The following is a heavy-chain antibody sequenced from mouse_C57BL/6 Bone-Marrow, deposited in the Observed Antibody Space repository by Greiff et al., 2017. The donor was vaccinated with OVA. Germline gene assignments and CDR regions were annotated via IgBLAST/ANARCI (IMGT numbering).Heavy chain of an antibody. Sequence: VQVVESGPGLVQPSQSLSITCTVSGFSLTSYGVHWVRQSPGKGLEWLGVIWRGGSTDYHAAFMSRLSITKDNSKSQVFFKMNSLQADNTAIYYGAKKRKSTYSVYTMDYWGQGTSVTASS. V-gene: IGHV2-5*01. D-gene: IGHD2-10*01. J-gene: IGHJ4*01. CDR2: IWRGGST. CDR3: AKKRKSTYSVYTMDY. CDR1: GFSLTSYG.